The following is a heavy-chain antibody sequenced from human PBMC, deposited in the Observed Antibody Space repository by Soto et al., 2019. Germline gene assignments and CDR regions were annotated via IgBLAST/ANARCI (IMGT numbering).Heavy chain of an antibody. CDR3: ARDLFLQGYYGWGNYYALDY. V-gene: IGHV3-23*01. CDR2: ISGSGTTT. J-gene: IGHJ4*02. CDR1: GFTFTNYA. D-gene: IGHD3-10*01. Sequence: EVQLLESGGGLVQPGGSLRLSCAASGFTFTNYAMNWVRQAPGKGLEWVSSISGSGTTTYYADSVQGRFTISRDNSRHTLYLEMNSLRAEDTAVYYCARDLFLQGYYGWGNYYALDYWGQGTLVPVSS.